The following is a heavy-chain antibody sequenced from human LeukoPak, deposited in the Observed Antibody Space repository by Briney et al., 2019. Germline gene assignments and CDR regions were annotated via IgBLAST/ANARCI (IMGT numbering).Heavy chain of an antibody. CDR3: ARDGERGYYFDY. D-gene: IGHD1-26*01. J-gene: IGHJ4*02. V-gene: IGHV3-21*01. CDR2: ISSSSSYI. Sequence: GGSLRLSCAASGFTFSSYSMNWVRQAPGKGLDWVSSISSSSSYIYYADSVKGRFTISRDNAKNSLYLQMNSLRAEDTAVYYCARDGERGYYFDYWGQGTLVTVSS. CDR1: GFTFSSYS.